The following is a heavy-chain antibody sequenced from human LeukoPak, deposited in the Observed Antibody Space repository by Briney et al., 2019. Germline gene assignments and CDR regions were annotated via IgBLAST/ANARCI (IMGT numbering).Heavy chain of an antibody. J-gene: IGHJ4*02. Sequence: GGSLRLSCAASGFTVSSTYMSWVRQAPGRGLEWVSIIYSGGSTYYADSVKGRFTISRDNSKNTLYLQMSSLRAEDTAVYYCARGIRLEYYFDYWGQGTLVTVSS. V-gene: IGHV3-53*01. CDR1: GFTVSSTY. CDR2: IYSGGST. CDR3: ARGIRLEYYFDY. D-gene: IGHD1-1*01.